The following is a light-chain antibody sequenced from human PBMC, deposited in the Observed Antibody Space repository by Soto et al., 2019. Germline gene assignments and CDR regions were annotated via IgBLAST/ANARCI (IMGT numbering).Light chain of an antibody. CDR3: AAWDDSLSGYV. CDR2: RNN. CDR1: SXNIGSNY. V-gene: IGLV1-47*01. J-gene: IGLJ1*01. Sequence: QSVLTQPRSASGTPGQRVTISCSGSSXNIGSNYVYWYQQLPGTAPKLLIYRNNQRPSGVPDRFSGSKSGTSASLAISGLRSEDEADYYCAAWDDSLSGYVFGTGTKVNLL.